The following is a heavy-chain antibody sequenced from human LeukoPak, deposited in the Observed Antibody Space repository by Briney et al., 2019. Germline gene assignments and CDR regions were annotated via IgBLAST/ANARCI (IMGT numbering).Heavy chain of an antibody. V-gene: IGHV3-30*03. CDR2: ISYDGSNK. J-gene: IGHJ4*02. CDR3: ATLYYYGSGSYYPDY. Sequence: GRSLRLSCAASGFTFSSYGMHWVRQAPGKGLEWVAVISYDGSNKYYADSVKGRFTISRDNSKNTLYLQMNSLRAEDTAVYYCATLYYYGSGSYYPDYWGQGTLVTVSS. CDR1: GFTFSSYG. D-gene: IGHD3-10*01.